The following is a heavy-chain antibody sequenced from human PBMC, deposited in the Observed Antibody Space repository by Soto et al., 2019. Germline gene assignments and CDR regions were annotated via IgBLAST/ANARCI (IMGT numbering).Heavy chain of an antibody. CDR3: ARDLPGDYILTSDFQGFYYGMDV. CDR1: GVTVSSYS. D-gene: IGHD3-9*01. J-gene: IGHJ6*02. V-gene: IGHV3-21*01. CDR2: ISSSSSYI. Sequence: GWCLRLSCAASGVTVSSYSMNWVRQAPGKGLEWVSSISSSSSYIYYADSVKGRFTISRDNAKNSLYLQMNSLRAEDTAVYYCARDLPGDYILTSDFQGFYYGMDVWGQGTTVTVSS.